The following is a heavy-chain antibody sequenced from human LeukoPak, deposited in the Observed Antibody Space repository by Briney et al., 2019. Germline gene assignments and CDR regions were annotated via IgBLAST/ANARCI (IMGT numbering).Heavy chain of an antibody. V-gene: IGHV3-48*01. D-gene: IGHD1-26*01. CDR2: ISTSSSTI. CDR3: ARGGSSSY. Sequence: GGSLRLSCAASGFTFSSFSMNWVRQAPGKGLEWVSYISTSSSTIYYADSVKGRFTISRDNAKNSLYLQMNSLRAEDTAVYYCARGGSSSYWGQGTLVTVSS. CDR1: GFTFSSFS. J-gene: IGHJ4*02.